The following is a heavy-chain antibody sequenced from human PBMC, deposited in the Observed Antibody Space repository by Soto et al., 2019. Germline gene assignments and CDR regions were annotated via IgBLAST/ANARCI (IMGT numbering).Heavy chain of an antibody. CDR2: IWYDGKNK. Sequence: QVQLVESGGGVVQPGTSLRLSCAASGFSFRRYGMHWVRQAPGKGLGWVAVIWYDGKNKYYADSMKGRLTTSRDDSKNTVYLQMNSLGAEDTAVYYCARDLYSTTLDYWGQGTLVTVSS. J-gene: IGHJ4*01. CDR3: ARDLYSTTLDY. CDR1: GFSFRRYG. D-gene: IGHD6-13*01. V-gene: IGHV3-33*01.